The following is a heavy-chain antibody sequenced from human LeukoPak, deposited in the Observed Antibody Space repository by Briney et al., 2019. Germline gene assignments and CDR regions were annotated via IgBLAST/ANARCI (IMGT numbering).Heavy chain of an antibody. CDR2: ISSSGNTI. D-gene: IGHD3-22*01. CDR1: GFTFSDYY. V-gene: IGHV3-11*01. CDR3: ARDRDYYYDSSGYYLGY. Sequence: GGSLRLSCAASGFTFSDYYMSWIRQAPGKGLEWVSYISSSGNTIYYVDSVKGRFTISRDNAKKSLYLQMNSPRAEDTAVYYCARDRDYYYDSSGYYLGYWGQGTLVTVSS. J-gene: IGHJ4*02.